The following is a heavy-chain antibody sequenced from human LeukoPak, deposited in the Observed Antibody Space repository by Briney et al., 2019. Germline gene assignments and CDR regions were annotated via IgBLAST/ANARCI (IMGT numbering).Heavy chain of an antibody. CDR3: ARDLPYYYDSSGYTIDY. CDR2: INPNSGGT. Sequence: ASVKVSCKASGYTFTSYGISWVRQAPGQGLEWMGWINPNSGGTNYAQKFQGRVTMTRDTSISTAYMELSRLRSDDTAVYYCARDLPYYYDSSGYTIDYWGQGTLVTVSS. D-gene: IGHD3-22*01. CDR1: GYTFTSYG. V-gene: IGHV1-2*02. J-gene: IGHJ4*02.